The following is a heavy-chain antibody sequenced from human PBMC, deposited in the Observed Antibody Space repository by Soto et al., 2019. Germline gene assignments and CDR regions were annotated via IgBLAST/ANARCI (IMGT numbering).Heavy chain of an antibody. D-gene: IGHD1-26*01. CDR2: IVVGSGNT. J-gene: IGHJ4*02. Sequence: ASVKVSCKASGFNFISSAVQWVRQARGQRPEWIGWIVVGSGNTKYAQKFQERVTITRDMSTSTAYMELRSLSSEDTDLYYCEEAYSGRYFNVIDFWGQGTLVTVSS. CDR3: EEAYSGRYFNVIDF. CDR1: GFNFISSA. V-gene: IGHV1-58*01.